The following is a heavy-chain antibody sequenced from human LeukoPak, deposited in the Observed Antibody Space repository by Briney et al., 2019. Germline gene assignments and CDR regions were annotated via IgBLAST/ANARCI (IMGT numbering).Heavy chain of an antibody. CDR3: ARAPTLLRYFDWLSDV. CDR1: GGSFSGYY. Sequence: SETLSLTCAVYGGSFSGYYWSWIRQPPGKGLEWTGEINHSGSTNYNPSLKSRVTISVDTSKNQFSLKLSSVTAADTAVYYCARAPTLLRYFDWLSDVWGKGTTVTVSS. V-gene: IGHV4-34*01. D-gene: IGHD3-9*01. CDR2: INHSGST. J-gene: IGHJ6*04.